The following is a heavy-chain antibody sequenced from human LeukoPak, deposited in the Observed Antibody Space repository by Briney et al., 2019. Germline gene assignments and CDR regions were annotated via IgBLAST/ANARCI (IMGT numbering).Heavy chain of an antibody. D-gene: IGHD1-26*01. CDR1: RFTTSSYA. CDR3: ARGSTTGDFDY. Sequence: GGSLRRYCAASRFTTSSYAMSWVRHAPGKGLEWVSDISGSGGSTYYADSVKGRFTISRDNSKNTLYLQMNSLRAGDTAVYYCARGSTTGDFDYWGQGTLVTVSS. CDR2: ISGSGGST. J-gene: IGHJ4*02. V-gene: IGHV3-23*01.